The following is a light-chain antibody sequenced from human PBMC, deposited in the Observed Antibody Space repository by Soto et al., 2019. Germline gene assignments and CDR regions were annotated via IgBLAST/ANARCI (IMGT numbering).Light chain of an antibody. V-gene: IGKV3D-15*01. J-gene: IGKJ1*01. CDR3: QQYDKWPPRT. Sequence: EIVMTHAPTILSVAPGEIATLSCMASQSVSSNLAWYQQKPGQPPRLLMYGVYTRAPGTPARFSGSGSGTEFTLTISSLQSEDSAVYYCQQYDKWPPRTFGQGTKWIS. CDR1: QSVSSN. CDR2: GVY.